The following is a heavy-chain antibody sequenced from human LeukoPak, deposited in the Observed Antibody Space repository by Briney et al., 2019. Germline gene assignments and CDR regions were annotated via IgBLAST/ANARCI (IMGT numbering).Heavy chain of an antibody. Sequence: SVKVSCKASGGTFSSYAISWLRQAPGQGLEWMGGIIPIFGTAYYVQKFQGRVTITADESTSTAYMEMSSLRSEDTAVYNCARALGYCSSTSCYLPHWGQGTLVTVSS. V-gene: IGHV1-69*01. CDR1: GGTFSSYA. CDR3: ARALGYCSSTSCYLPH. J-gene: IGHJ4*02. D-gene: IGHD2-2*01. CDR2: IIPIFGTA.